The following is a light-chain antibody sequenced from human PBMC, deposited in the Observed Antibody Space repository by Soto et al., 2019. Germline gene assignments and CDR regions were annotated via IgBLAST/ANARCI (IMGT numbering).Light chain of an antibody. CDR2: GAS. J-gene: IGKJ5*01. Sequence: EIVLTQSPGTLSLSPVERATLSCRASQSVSSSRLAWYRQKPGQAPRLLIYGASTRATGIPARFSGSGSGTEFTLTISSLQSEDFAVYYCQQYGSSLSTTFGQGTRLEIK. CDR1: QSVSSSR. V-gene: IGKV3-20*01. CDR3: QQYGSSLSTT.